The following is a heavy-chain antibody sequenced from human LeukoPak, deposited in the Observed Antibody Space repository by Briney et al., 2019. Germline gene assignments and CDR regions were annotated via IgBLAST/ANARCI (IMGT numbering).Heavy chain of an antibody. CDR2: INASGGNT. V-gene: IGHV1-46*01. Sequence: ASVKVSCKASGYTFTSYYMHWVRQAPGQGLEWMGIINASGGNTTYAQKSQGRVSMTRDTSTSTVYLEVSSLRSEDTAVYYCARSQGGNSLWFDPWGQGTLVTVSS. CDR3: ARSQGGNSLWFDP. J-gene: IGHJ5*02. D-gene: IGHD4-23*01. CDR1: GYTFTSYY.